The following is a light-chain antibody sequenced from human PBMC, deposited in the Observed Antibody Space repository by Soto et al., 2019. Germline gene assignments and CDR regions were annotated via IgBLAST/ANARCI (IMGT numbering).Light chain of an antibody. CDR2: GAS. Sequence: EIVLTQSPGTLSLSPGERATLSCRASQTVSSRYLAWYQQKPGQAPRLLMYGASNRATGIPDRFSGSGSGTDSTLTISRLEPDDFAVYFCQQYGRSPPFTFGQGTKVEIK. J-gene: IGKJ2*01. V-gene: IGKV3-20*01. CDR1: QTVSSRY. CDR3: QQYGRSPPFT.